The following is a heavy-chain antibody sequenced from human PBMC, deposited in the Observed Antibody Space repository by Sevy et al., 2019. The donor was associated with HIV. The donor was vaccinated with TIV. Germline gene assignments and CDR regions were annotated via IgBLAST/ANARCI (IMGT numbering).Heavy chain of an antibody. V-gene: IGHV3-33*01. J-gene: IGHJ6*02. Sequence: GSLRLSCAASGFIFRSFGMHWVRQAPGKGLEWVAVIWSDGSGTYYGESVRGRFTISRENFKNTVYLQMNSLRVEDKGVYYCARVGRRDGYNCDYYYYYGLDVWGRGTTVTVSS. CDR2: IWSDGSGT. CDR3: ARVGRRDGYNCDYYYYYGLDV. D-gene: IGHD5-12*01. CDR1: GFIFRSFG.